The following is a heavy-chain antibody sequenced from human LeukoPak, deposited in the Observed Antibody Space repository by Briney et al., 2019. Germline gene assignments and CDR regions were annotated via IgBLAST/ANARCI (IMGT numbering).Heavy chain of an antibody. CDR3: ARMVRTYFDY. J-gene: IGHJ4*02. CDR1: GFTFAGYW. CDR2: IKQDASEE. V-gene: IGHV3-7*01. Sequence: GGSLRLSCAASGFTFAGYWISWVRQAPGKGLEWVANIKQDASEEYYVDSVKGRFTISRDNAKNSLYLQMNSLRAEDTAVYYCARMVRTYFDYWGQGTLVTVSS. D-gene: IGHD3-10*01.